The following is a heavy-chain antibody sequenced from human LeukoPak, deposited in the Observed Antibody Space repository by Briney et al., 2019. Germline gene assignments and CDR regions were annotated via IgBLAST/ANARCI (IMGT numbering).Heavy chain of an antibody. CDR2: IYHSGST. V-gene: IGHV4-30-2*01. J-gene: IGHJ5*02. CDR1: GGSISSGGYS. CDR3: ARGRWGPFDP. Sequence: PSQTLSLTCAVSGGSISSGGYSWSWIRQPPGKGLEWIGYIYHSGSTYYNPSLKSRVTISVDGSKNQFSLKLSSVTAADTAVYYCARGRWGPFDPWGQGTLVTVSS. D-gene: IGHD3-16*01.